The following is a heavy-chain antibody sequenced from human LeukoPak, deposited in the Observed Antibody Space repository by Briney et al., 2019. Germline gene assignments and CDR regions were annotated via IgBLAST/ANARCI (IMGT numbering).Heavy chain of an antibody. J-gene: IGHJ4*02. V-gene: IGHV4-30-4*01. CDR2: IYYSGST. D-gene: IGHD3-10*01. CDR3: ARKYGSGSHIDY. CDR1: GVSISSGDYY. Sequence: TSQTLSLTCTVSGVSISSGDYYWSWLRQPPGKGLEWIGYIYYSGSTYYNPSLKSRVTISVDTSKNQFSLKLSSVTAADTAVYYCARKYGSGSHIDYWGQGTLVTVSS.